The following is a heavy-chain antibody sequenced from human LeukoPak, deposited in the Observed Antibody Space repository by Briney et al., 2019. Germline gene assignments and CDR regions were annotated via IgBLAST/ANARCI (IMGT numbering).Heavy chain of an antibody. V-gene: IGHV3-30-3*01. CDR1: GFTSSSYA. CDR2: ISYDGSNK. D-gene: IGHD6-19*01. J-gene: IGHJ4*02. CDR3: AREGMPQWLDPTALDPVLWFDY. Sequence: GGSLRLSCAASGFTSSSYAMHWVRQAPGKGLEWVAVISYDGSNKYYADSVKGRFTISRDNSKNTLYLQMNSLRAEDTAVYYCAREGMPQWLDPTALDPVLWFDYWGQGTLVTVSS.